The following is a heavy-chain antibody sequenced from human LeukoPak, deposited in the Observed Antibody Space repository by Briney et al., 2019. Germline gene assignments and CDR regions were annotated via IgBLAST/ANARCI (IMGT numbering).Heavy chain of an antibody. CDR1: GYSFTSYW. Sequence: GESLKISSKGSGYSFTSYWIGSVRPMPGKGLEWMGIIYPGESDTRYCPSFRGQVTTSADKSISTAYLQWSSLKASDTAMYYCARHLDYYFYRDVWGKGTTVTVSS. CDR3: ARHLDYYFYRDV. V-gene: IGHV5-51*01. J-gene: IGHJ6*03. CDR2: IYPGESDT.